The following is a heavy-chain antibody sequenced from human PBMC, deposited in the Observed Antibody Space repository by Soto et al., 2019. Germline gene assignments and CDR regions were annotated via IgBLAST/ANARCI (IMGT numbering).Heavy chain of an antibody. CDR2: IDPSDSYP. V-gene: IGHV5-10-1*01. CDR1: GYIFSNYW. Sequence: GESLKISCKASGYIFSNYWIIWLRQMPGKGLEWMGTIDPSDSYPKYSPSFQGHVSISADKSIGTAYLQWSSLKASDSAMYYCARRGGNSYVAHGMDVWGQGTTVTVSS. D-gene: IGHD5-18*01. CDR3: ARRGGNSYVAHGMDV. J-gene: IGHJ6*02.